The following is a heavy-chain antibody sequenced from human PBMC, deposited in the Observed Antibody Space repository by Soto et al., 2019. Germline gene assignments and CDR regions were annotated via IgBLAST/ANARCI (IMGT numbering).Heavy chain of an antibody. V-gene: IGHV4-39*07. CDR3: ARWGYLYSSFYSRRDGMDV. J-gene: IGHJ6*02. Sequence: PSETLSLTCTVSGGSISSSSYYWGWIRQPPGKGLEWIASIFYSGSTYYNPSLKSRVTISVDTSKNQFSLKLSSVTAADTAVYYCARWGYLYSSFYSRRDGMDVWGQGTTVTVSS. CDR2: IFYSGST. D-gene: IGHD6-6*01. CDR1: GGSISSSSYY.